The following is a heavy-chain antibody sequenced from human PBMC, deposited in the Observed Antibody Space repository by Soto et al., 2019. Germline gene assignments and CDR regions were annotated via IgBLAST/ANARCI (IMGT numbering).Heavy chain of an antibody. J-gene: IGHJ4*02. Sequence: KTSETLSLTCAVYGGSFSGYYWSWIRQPPGKGLEWIEEINHSGSTNYNPSLKSRVTISVDTSKNQFSLKLSSVTAADTAVYYCARGLLLCSTSCYLKATYYFDYWGQGTLVTVSS. D-gene: IGHD2-2*01. V-gene: IGHV4-34*01. CDR1: GGSFSGYY. CDR2: INHSGST. CDR3: ARGLLLCSTSCYLKATYYFDY.